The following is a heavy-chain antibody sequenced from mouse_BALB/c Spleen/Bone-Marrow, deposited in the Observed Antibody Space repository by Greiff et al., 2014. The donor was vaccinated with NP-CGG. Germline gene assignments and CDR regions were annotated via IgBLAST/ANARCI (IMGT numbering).Heavy chain of an antibody. CDR2: INPYNGAT. Sequence: DVKLQESGPELVKPGASVKISCKASGYSFTDYYMHWVKQSHVKSLEWIGRINPYNGATSYNQNFKVKASLTVDKSSSTAYMELHSLTSEDSAVYYCAKNYRYDGALDYWGQGTSVTVSS. J-gene: IGHJ4*01. CDR1: GYSFTDYY. D-gene: IGHD2-14*01. CDR3: AKNYRYDGALDY. V-gene: IGHV1-26*01.